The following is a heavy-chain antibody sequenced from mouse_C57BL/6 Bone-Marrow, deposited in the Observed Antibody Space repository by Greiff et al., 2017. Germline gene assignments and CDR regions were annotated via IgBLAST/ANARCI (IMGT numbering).Heavy chain of an antibody. D-gene: IGHD2-5*01. Sequence: EVQRVESGGDLVKPGGSLKLSCAASGFTFSSYGMSWVRQTPDKRLEWVATISSGGSYTYYPDSVKGRFTISRDNAKNTLYLQMSSLKSEDTAMYYCARPLYYSNYVGAYWGQGTLVTVSA. J-gene: IGHJ3*01. CDR3: ARPLYYSNYVGAY. CDR2: ISSGGSYT. CDR1: GFTFSSYG. V-gene: IGHV5-6*01.